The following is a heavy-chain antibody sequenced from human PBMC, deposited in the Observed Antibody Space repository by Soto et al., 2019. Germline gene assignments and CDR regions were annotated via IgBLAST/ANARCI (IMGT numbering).Heavy chain of an antibody. CDR2: INESGGNT. Sequence: EEQLLESGGGLVEPGGSLRLSCVASGFKFRSYGMAWVRQAPGKGLEWVSDINESGGNTNYADSVRGRFANSRDNYRKTLDLLMNSLIHEDTEVNYCVKDRATIFGVIWKYGIDVWGQGSTVNVSS. J-gene: IGHJ6*02. D-gene: IGHD3-3*01. CDR1: GFKFRSYG. CDR3: VKDRATIFGVIWKYGIDV. V-gene: IGHV3-23*01.